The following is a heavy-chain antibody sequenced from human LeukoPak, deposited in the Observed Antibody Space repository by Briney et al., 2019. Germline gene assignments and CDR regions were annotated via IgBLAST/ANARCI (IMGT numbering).Heavy chain of an antibody. V-gene: IGHV1-2*02. J-gene: IGHJ5*02. CDR3: VRRPAMSGFDP. CDR1: GYTFTGYY. Sequence: ASVKVSCKASGYTFTGYYMHWVRQAPGQGLEWMGWINPNSGGTNYAQKFQGRVTMTRDTSINTAYLELSSLRFDDTAMYYCVRRPAMSGFDPWGQGTLVTVSS. CDR2: INPNSGGT.